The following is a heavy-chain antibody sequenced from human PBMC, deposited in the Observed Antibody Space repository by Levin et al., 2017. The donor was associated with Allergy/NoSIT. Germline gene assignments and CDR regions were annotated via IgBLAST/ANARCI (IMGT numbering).Heavy chain of an antibody. CDR3: AKAPHYYCSGSYRPGYGMDG. CDR2: ISGSGGST. D-gene: IGHD3-10*01. Sequence: PGGSLRLSCAASGFTFSSYAMSWVRQAPGKGLEWVSAISGSGGSTYYADSVKGRFTISRDNSKNTLYLQMNSLRAEDTAVYYCAKAPHYYCSGSYRPGYGMDGWGQGTTVTVSS. V-gene: IGHV3-23*01. CDR1: GFTFSSYA. J-gene: IGHJ6*02.